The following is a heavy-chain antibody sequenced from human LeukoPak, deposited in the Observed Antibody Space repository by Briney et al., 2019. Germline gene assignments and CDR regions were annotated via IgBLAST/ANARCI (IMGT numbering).Heavy chain of an antibody. V-gene: IGHV4-4*07. D-gene: IGHD3-3*01. CDR1: GGSISSYY. CDR2: IYTSGST. Sequence: PSETLSLTCTVSGGSISSYYWSWIRQPAGKGLEWIGRIYTSGSTNYNPSLKSRVTMSVDTSKNQFSLKLSSVTAADTAVYYCARDGPQPYYDFWSGYYTRLGYFDYWGQGTLVTVSS. J-gene: IGHJ4*02. CDR3: ARDGPQPYYDFWSGYYTRLGYFDY.